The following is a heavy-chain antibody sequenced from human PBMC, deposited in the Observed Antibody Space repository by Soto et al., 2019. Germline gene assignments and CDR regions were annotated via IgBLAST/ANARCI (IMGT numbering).Heavy chain of an antibody. CDR1: GYNFNNYW. D-gene: IGHD2-2*01. Sequence: GESLKISCKGSGYNFNNYWIGWVRQMPGKGLEWMGIIYPGDSDTRYSPSFQGQVTISADKSISTAYLQWSSLKASDTAMYYCARVEGPASYYYYGMDVWGQGTTVTVSS. CDR2: IYPGDSDT. CDR3: ARVEGPASYYYYGMDV. V-gene: IGHV5-51*01. J-gene: IGHJ6*02.